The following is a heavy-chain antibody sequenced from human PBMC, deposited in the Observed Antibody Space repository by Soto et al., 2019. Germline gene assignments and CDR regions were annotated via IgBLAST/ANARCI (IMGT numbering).Heavy chain of an antibody. CDR3: ARVVATVAGPYGMDV. Sequence: ASLKVSCKASGYTFTSYGISWVRQAPGQGLEWMGWISAYNGNTNFAQKLQGRVTMTTDTSTSTAYMELRSLRSDDTAVYYCARVVATVAGPYGMDVWGQGTTVTVSS. V-gene: IGHV1-18*01. CDR2: ISAYNGNT. D-gene: IGHD6-19*01. J-gene: IGHJ6*02. CDR1: GYTFTSYG.